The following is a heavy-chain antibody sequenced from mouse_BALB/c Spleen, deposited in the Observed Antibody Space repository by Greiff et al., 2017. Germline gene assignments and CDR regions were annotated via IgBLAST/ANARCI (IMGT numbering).Heavy chain of an antibody. V-gene: IGHV5-17*02. D-gene: IGHD4-1*01. CDR1: GFTFSSFG. J-gene: IGHJ3*01. CDR3: ARNWDEGAY. CDR2: ISSGSSTI. Sequence: EVHLVESGGGLVQPGGSRKLSCAASGFTFSSFGMHWVRQAPEKGLEWVAYISSGSSTIYYADTVKGRFTISRDNPKNTLFLQMTSLRSEDTAMYYCARNWDEGAYGGQGTLVTVSA.